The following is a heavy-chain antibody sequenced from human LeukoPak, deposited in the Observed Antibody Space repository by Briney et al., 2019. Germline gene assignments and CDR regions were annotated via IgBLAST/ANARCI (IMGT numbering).Heavy chain of an antibody. J-gene: IGHJ4*02. V-gene: IGHV3-23*01. CDR1: GLTFSSYA. CDR2: ISGSGGIT. CDR3: AKGALRSPVDY. Sequence: PGGSLRLSCAASGLTFSSYAMSWVRQAPGKGLEWVPGISGSGGITYYADSVKGRFTISRDNSKNTLYLQMKSLRAEDTAVYYCAKGALRSPVDYWGQGTLVTISS.